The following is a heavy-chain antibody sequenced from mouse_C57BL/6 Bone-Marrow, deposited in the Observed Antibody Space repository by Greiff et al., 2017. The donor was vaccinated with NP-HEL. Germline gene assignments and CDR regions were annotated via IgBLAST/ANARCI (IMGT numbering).Heavy chain of an antibody. J-gene: IGHJ3*01. CDR1: GYTFTNYW. CDR3: AVYYDYPFAY. CDR2: IYPGGGYT. D-gene: IGHD2-4*01. V-gene: IGHV1-63*01. Sequence: VKLMESGAELVRPGTSVKMSCKASGYTFTNYWIGWAKQRPGHGLEWIGDIYPGGGYTNYNEKFKGKATLTADKSSSTAYMQFSSLTSEDSAIYYCAVYYDYPFAYWGQGTLVTVSA.